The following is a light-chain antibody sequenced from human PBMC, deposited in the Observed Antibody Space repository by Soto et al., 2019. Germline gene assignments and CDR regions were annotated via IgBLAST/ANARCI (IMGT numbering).Light chain of an antibody. V-gene: IGKV3-20*01. CDR1: QSVSNNY. CDR3: QQYNNWPKT. Sequence: EVRLTQSPGTLSLSPGERATLSCRASQSVSNNYLAWYQQKPGQAPRLLIYGASNRATGIPDRFSGSGSGTDFTLTISRLEPEDFAVYYCQQYNNWPKTFGQGTKVAIK. CDR2: GAS. J-gene: IGKJ1*01.